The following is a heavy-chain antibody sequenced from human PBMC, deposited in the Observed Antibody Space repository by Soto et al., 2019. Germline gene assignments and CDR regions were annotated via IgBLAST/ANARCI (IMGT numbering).Heavy chain of an antibody. CDR2: IYPGDSDT. J-gene: IGHJ3*02. CDR1: GYSFTSYW. D-gene: IGHD4-4*01. V-gene: IGHV5-51*01. CDR3: ARSMTTVTTDGAFDI. Sequence: GESLKISCKGSGYSFTSYWIGWVRQMPGKGMEWMGVIYPGDSDTRYSPSFQGQVTISADKSISTAYLQWSSLKASDTAMYYCARSMTTVTTDGAFDIWGQGTMATVSS.